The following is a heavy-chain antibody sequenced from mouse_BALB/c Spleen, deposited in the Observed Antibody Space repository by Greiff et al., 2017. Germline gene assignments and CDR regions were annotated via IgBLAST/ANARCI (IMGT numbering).Heavy chain of an antibody. J-gene: IGHJ4*01. CDR2: IDPANGNT. D-gene: IGHD5-5*01. Sequence: EVQLVESGAELVKPGASVKLSCTASGFNIKDTYMHWVKQRPEQGLEWIGRIDPANGNTKYDPKFQGKATITADTSSNTAYLQLSSLTSEDTAVYYCAPPTYGFYAMDYWGQGTSVTVSS. CDR1: GFNIKDTY. CDR3: APPTYGFYAMDY. V-gene: IGHV14-3*02.